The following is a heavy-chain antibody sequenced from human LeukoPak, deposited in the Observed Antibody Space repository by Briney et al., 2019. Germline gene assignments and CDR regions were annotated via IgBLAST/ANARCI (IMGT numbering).Heavy chain of an antibody. CDR2: RSTTKPNSCTT. CDR3: VRVVTTRSGWYHFDS. Sequence: GGSLRLSCAGAGFRVTDQHMDCVRQAPGKGLEWIGRRSTTKPNSCTTQYAASVRGRFNISRDDSQNSLYLHLNSLKADDTAVYYCVRVVTTRSGWYHFDSWGLGTLVTVSS. CDR1: GFRVTDQH. V-gene: IGHV3-72*01. J-gene: IGHJ4*02. D-gene: IGHD6-13*01.